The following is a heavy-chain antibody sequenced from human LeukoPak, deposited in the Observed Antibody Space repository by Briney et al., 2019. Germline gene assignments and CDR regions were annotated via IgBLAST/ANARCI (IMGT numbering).Heavy chain of an antibody. CDR1: GGSFSGYY. CDR2: INHSGST. D-gene: IGHD3-22*01. V-gene: IGHV4-34*01. Sequence: KPSETLSFTCAVYGGSFSGYYWSWIRQPPGKGLEWIGEINHSGSTNYNPSLKGRVTISVDTSKNQFSLKLSSVTAADTAVYYCAREVDYYDSSGYFGFWGQGTLSPSPQ. J-gene: IGHJ4*02. CDR3: AREVDYYDSSGYFGF.